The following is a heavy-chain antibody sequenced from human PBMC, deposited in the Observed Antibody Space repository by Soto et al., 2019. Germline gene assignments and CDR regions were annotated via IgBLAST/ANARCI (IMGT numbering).Heavy chain of an antibody. V-gene: IGHV4-4*02. D-gene: IGHD2-21*02. J-gene: IGHJ3*02. Sequence: QVQLQESGPGLVKPSGTLTLTCAVSGGSVSSSNWWSWVRQSPGKGLEWMGDIYHSGSAHYNPSLQSRATISLDKSKNQFSLRLASVTAADTAVYYCARGPGVVVSADDAFDIWGPGTRVIVSS. CDR2: IYHSGSA. CDR1: GGSVSSSNW. CDR3: ARGPGVVVSADDAFDI.